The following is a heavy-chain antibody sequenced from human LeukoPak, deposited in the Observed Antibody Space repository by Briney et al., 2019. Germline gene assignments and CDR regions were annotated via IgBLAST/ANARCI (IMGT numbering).Heavy chain of an antibody. J-gene: IGHJ4*02. CDR3: AKDYFGNYGDFFDY. CDR2: ITGSGSDT. Sequence: GGSLRLSCTASGFTFGDYAMSWVRQAPGKGLEWVSGITGSGSDTYYADSVKGRFTISRDNSKNTLYLQMNSLRAEDTALYYCAKDYFGNYGDFFDYWGQGTLVTVSS. D-gene: IGHD4-17*01. V-gene: IGHV3-23*01. CDR1: GFTFGDYA.